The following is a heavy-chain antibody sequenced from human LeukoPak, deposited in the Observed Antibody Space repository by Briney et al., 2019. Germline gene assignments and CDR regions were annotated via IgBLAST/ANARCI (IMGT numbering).Heavy chain of an antibody. CDR2: INNSGGA. Sequence: PSETLSLTCAVYGGSFSGYYWSWIRQPPGKGLEWIGEINNSGGANYKASLKSRVTISADASKNQFSLKVRSVTAADMAVYYCAGKVRVDDSYYVDVWDKGTTVTVSS. D-gene: IGHD3-3*01. CDR3: AGKVRVDDSYYVDV. V-gene: IGHV4-34*01. J-gene: IGHJ6*03. CDR1: GGSFSGYY.